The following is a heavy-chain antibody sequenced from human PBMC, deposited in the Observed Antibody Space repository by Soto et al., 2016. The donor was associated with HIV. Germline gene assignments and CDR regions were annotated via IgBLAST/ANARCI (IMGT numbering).Heavy chain of an antibody. D-gene: IGHD3-10*01. CDR3: AKDLRMTMVQGFIDALDF. V-gene: IGHV3-23*01. CDR1: GFTFGNXA. J-gene: IGHJ3*01. Sequence: EVNLLESGGGLVQPGGSLKLSCGASGFTFGNXAMSWVRQAPGKGLEWVSGISDSGSNTYYADSVKGRFTISRDNSKNTLYLHMNSLRAEDTAVYYCAKDLRMTMVQGFIDALDFWGQGTMVTVSS. CDR2: ISDSGSNT.